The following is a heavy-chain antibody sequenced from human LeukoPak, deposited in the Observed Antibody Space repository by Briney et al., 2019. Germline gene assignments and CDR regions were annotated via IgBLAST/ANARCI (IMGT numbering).Heavy chain of an antibody. V-gene: IGHV3-11*01. CDR1: GFTFSDFH. Sequence: GGSLRLSCAASGFTFSDFHMNWIRQAPGKGLEWVSYITNSGATTYYPDSVKGRFTISRDSSKNTLFLQMNRLRPEDAAVYYCAKAPVTTCRGAYCYPFDYWGQGTLVTVSS. J-gene: IGHJ4*02. D-gene: IGHD2-21*01. CDR3: AKAPVTTCRGAYCYPFDY. CDR2: ITNSGATT.